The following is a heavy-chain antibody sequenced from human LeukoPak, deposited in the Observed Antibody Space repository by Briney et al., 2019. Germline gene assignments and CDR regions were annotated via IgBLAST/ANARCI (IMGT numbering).Heavy chain of an antibody. J-gene: IGHJ4*02. CDR1: GGSISSSSYY. Sequence: SETLSLTCTVSGGSISSSSYYWGWIRQPPGKGLEWIGYIYYSGSTYYNPSLKSRVTISVDTSKNQFSLKLSSVTAADTAVYYCARDKFYGDYERLFDYWGQGTLVTVSS. V-gene: IGHV4-30-4*08. CDR3: ARDKFYGDYERLFDY. D-gene: IGHD4-17*01. CDR2: IYYSGST.